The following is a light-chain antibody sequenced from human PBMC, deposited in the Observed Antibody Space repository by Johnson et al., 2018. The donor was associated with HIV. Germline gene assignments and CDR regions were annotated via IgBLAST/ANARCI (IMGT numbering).Light chain of an antibody. CDR3: GTWDNSLSTGGV. J-gene: IGLJ1*01. CDR1: SSNIGNNY. Sequence: QSVLTQPPSVSAAPGQKVTISCSGSSSNIGNNYVSWYQQFPETAPKLLIYDNNKRPSGIPDRFSGSKSGTSATLGITGLQTGDEADYYCGTWDNSLSTGGVFGTVTKVTVL. V-gene: IGLV1-51*01. CDR2: DNN.